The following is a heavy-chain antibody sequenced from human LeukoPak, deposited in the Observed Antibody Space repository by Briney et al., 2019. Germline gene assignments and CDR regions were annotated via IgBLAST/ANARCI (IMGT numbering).Heavy chain of an antibody. Sequence: PSETLSLTCTVSGGSINNGGYYWSWIRQHPGEGLEWIGYIYYSGSSYYNPSLRSRVTISVDTSKNHFSLKLSSVTAADTAVYYCARNRDGYNSFDYWGQGTLVIVSS. V-gene: IGHV4-31*03. D-gene: IGHD5-24*01. J-gene: IGHJ4*02. CDR2: IYYSGSS. CDR3: ARNRDGYNSFDY. CDR1: GGSINNGGYY.